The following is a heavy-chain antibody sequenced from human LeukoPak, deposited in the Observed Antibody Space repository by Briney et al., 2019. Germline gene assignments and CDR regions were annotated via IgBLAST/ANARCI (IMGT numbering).Heavy chain of an antibody. CDR3: ARDVGITVADSFDP. J-gene: IGHJ5*02. CDR1: GYTSTNYG. D-gene: IGHD6-19*01. CDR2: ISINRGNT. Sequence: GASVKVSCKASGYTSTNYGISWVRQAPGRGLEWMGWISINRGNTNYAQKFQGRVSMTTDTSTSTAYMELRGLRSDDTAMYYCARDVGITVADSFDPWGQGTLVTVSS. V-gene: IGHV1-18*01.